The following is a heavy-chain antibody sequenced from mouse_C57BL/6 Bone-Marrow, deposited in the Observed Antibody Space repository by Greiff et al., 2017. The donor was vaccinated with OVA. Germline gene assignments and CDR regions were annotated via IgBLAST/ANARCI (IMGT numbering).Heavy chain of an antibody. V-gene: IGHV1-82*01. Sequence: QVQLQQSGPELVKPGASVKISCKASGYAFSSSWMNWVKQRPGKGLEWIGRIYPGDGDTNCNGKFKGKATLTADKSSSTAYMQLSSLTSEDSAVYFCARSTTGYFDYWGNGTTLTFSS. CDR1: GYAFSSSW. J-gene: IGHJ2*01. CDR2: IYPGDGDT. D-gene: IGHD1-1*01. CDR3: ARSTTGYFDY.